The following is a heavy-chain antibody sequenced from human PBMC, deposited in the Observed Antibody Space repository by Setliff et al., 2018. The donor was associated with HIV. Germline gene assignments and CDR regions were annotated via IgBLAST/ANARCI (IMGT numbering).Heavy chain of an antibody. V-gene: IGHV4-34*08. CDR3: AALIRNGWYYMDY. D-gene: IGHD6-19*01. J-gene: IGHJ4*02. CDR2: INHSGST. CDR1: GFTFSSYS. Sequence: GSLRLSCAASGFTFSSYSMNWIRQPPGKGLEWIGEINHSGSTYYNPSLESRVTISIDTSKNQFSLKLSSVTAADTAVYYCAALIRNGWYYMDYWGQGTLVTVSS.